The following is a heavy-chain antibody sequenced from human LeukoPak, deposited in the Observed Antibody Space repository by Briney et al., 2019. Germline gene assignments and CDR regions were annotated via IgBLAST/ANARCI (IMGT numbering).Heavy chain of an antibody. CDR3: ARGRYSLYYYYGMDV. Sequence: GSLRLSCAASGFTFSSYWMNWARQPPGKGLEWIGEINHSGSTNYNPSLKSRVTISVDTSKNQFSLKLSSVTAADTAVYYCARGRYSLYYYYGMDVWGQGTTVTVSS. J-gene: IGHJ6*02. V-gene: IGHV4-34*01. CDR1: GFTFSSYW. D-gene: IGHD3-9*01. CDR2: INHSGST.